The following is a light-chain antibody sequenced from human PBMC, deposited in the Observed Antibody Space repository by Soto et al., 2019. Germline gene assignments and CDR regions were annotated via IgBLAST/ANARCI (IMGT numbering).Light chain of an antibody. CDR2: DVS. J-gene: IGKJ1*01. V-gene: IGKV3-11*01. CDR1: QNISNY. CDR3: QQRSNWPRT. Sequence: LVLTQSPATLSLSPGKRATLSCRASQNISNYLIWYKQKPGQAPRLLIYDVSNRATGIPARVSGSGSGTDVTLTISSLEPEDFAVYYCQQRSNWPRTFGQGTKVDIK.